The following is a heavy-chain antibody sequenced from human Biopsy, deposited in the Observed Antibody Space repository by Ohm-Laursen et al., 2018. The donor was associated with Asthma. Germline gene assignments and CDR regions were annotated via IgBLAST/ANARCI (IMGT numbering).Heavy chain of an antibody. CDR3: ARDAGSAWSSGLDAFDF. V-gene: IGHV4-39*02. CDR1: GASITSSAYY. D-gene: IGHD6-19*01. CDR2: MYYGETT. Sequence: SETLSLTCTVSGASITSSAYYWGWIRQPPGKGLEWIGSMYYGETTYYSPSLKSRVTISVDTSKNQFSLILSSVTAADTAVYFCARDAGSAWSSGLDAFDFWGHGTMVTVSS. J-gene: IGHJ3*01.